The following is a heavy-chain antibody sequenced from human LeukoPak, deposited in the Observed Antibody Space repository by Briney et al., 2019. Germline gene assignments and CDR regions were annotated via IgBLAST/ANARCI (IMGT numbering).Heavy chain of an antibody. J-gene: IGHJ5*02. CDR1: GGSITSYY. V-gene: IGHV4-59*12. CDR3: AIGVPTITPYWFHR. D-gene: IGHD4-11*01. CDR2: IYYSGST. Sequence: SETLSLTCTVSGGSITSYYWSWIRQPPGKGLEWIGYIYYSGSTNYNPSLKSRVTISVDTSNNQFSLKLSSVTAADTTVYYCAIGVPTITPYWFHRGGQGTLVTVSS.